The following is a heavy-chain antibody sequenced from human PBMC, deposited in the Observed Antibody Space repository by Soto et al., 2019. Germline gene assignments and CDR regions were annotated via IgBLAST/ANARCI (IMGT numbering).Heavy chain of an antibody. CDR2: IIPIFGTA. D-gene: IGHD3-22*01. V-gene: IGHV1-69*13. CDR3: ASLAYYYDSSGHPIDY. J-gene: IGHJ4*02. CDR1: GGTFSSYA. Sequence: SVKVSCKASGGTFSSYAISWVRQAPGQGLEWMGGIIPIFGTANYAQKFQGRVTITADESTSTAYMELSSLRSEDTAVYYCASLAYYYDSSGHPIDYWGQGTLVTVS.